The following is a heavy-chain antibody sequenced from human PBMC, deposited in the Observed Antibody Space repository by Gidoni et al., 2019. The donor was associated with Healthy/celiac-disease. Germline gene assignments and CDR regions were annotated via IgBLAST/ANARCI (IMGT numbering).Heavy chain of an antibody. D-gene: IGHD3-22*01. CDR3: ARDNYYDSSGYPSRDPFDY. Sequence: EVQLVESGGGLVKPGGSLRLSCAASGFTFSSYSMNWVRQAPGTGLEWVSSISSSSSYIYYADSVKGRFTISRDNAKNSLYLQMNSLRAEDTAVYYCARDNYYDSSGYPSRDPFDYWGQGTLVTVSS. V-gene: IGHV3-21*01. J-gene: IGHJ4*02. CDR1: GFTFSSYS. CDR2: ISSSSSYI.